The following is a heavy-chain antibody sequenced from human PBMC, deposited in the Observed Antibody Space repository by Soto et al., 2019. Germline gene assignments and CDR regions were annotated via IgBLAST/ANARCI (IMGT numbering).Heavy chain of an antibody. CDR1: DVSADSIASGDYY. CDR3: ARRVLTTIAPFEY. CDR2: IYYSGNT. V-gene: IGHV4-30-4*01. D-gene: IGHD2-21*01. Sequence: QVQLQESGPGLVKPSQTLSLTCTVSDVSADSIASGDYYWSWIRQPPGKGLEWIGYIYYSGNTYHNTSLKSRANISADTSKNHISLTLTSVTAADTAVYYCARRVLTTIAPFEYCGQGTLVTVSS. J-gene: IGHJ4*02.